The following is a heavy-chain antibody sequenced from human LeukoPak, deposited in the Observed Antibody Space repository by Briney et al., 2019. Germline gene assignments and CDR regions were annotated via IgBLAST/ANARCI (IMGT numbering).Heavy chain of an antibody. Sequence: GGSLRLSCVASGFTFTDHPMNWVRQAPGKGLEWISYIGGDGIAFYADSVKGRFTASKDDARKSMHLQMNSLRVEDTAVYYCAKDHANWAIDDWGQGTQVTVSS. CDR3: AKDHANWAIDD. D-gene: IGHD3-16*01. CDR2: IGGDGIA. J-gene: IGHJ4*02. CDR1: GFTFTDHP. V-gene: IGHV3-69-1*01.